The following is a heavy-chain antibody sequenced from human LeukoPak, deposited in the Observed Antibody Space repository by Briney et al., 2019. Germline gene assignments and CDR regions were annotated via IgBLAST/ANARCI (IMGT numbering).Heavy chain of an antibody. D-gene: IGHD3-10*02. J-gene: IGHJ6*04. CDR2: ISSSSCTI. CDR3: AELGITMIGGV. V-gene: IGHV3-48*01. Sequence: GGSLRLSCAASGVTFNSYSMNWVRQAPGKGLEWVSDISSSSCTIYYADSVKGRFTISRDNAKNSLYLQMNSLRAEDTAVYYCAELGITMIGGVWGKGTTVTISS. CDR1: GVTFNSYS.